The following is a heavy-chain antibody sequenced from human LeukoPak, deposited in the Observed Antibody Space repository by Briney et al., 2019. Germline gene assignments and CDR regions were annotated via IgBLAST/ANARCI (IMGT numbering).Heavy chain of an antibody. D-gene: IGHD3-10*01. CDR3: AREGLATMIRGVIPY. CDR1: GGSISSYY. Sequence: SETLSLTCTVSGGSISSYYWSWIRQPPGKGLEWIGYIYFSGNTNYSPSLKSRVTISVDTSKNQFSLKLSSVTAADTAVYYCAREGLATMIRGVIPYWGQGTLVTVSS. J-gene: IGHJ4*02. V-gene: IGHV4-59*01. CDR2: IYFSGNT.